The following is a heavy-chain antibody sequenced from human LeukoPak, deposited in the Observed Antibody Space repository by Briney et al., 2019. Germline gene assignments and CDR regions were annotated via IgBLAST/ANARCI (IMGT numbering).Heavy chain of an antibody. CDR1: GFTFSSYA. CDR3: AKSLITMVRGDFDY. D-gene: IGHD3-10*01. CDR2: VSGSGDGT. Sequence: PGGSLRLSCAASGFTFSSYAMSWVRQAPGKGLEWVSAVSGSGDGTYCADSVKGRFTISRDNSKNTLYLQMNSLRAEDTAVYYCAKSLITMVRGDFDYWGQGTLVTVSS. J-gene: IGHJ4*02. V-gene: IGHV3-23*01.